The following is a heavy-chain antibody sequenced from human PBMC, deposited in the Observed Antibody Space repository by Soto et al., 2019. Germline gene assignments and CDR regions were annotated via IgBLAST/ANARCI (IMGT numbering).Heavy chain of an antibody. CDR1: GGSISNYY. V-gene: IGHV4-59*12. CDR2: VHYSGST. CDR3: ARDKITGLFDY. J-gene: IGHJ4*02. Sequence: PSETLSLTCTVSGGSISNYYWSWVRQPPGKGLEWIGYVHYSGSTKYNPPLKSRVTISVDTSKNQFSLKLTSVTAADTAVYYCARDKITGLFDYWGQGTLVTVSS. D-gene: IGHD2-8*02.